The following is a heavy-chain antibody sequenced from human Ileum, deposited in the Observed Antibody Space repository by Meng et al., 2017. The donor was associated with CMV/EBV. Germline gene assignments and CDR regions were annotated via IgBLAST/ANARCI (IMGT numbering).Heavy chain of an antibody. J-gene: IGHJ5*02. Sequence: SWGGIRQPPGKGLAWIGSIYYSGSTYYNPPLKSRVTISVDTSKNQFSLKLSSVTAADTAVYYCARDTATRRITIFGVVIPGLMGFDPWGQGTLVTVSS. CDR1: S. V-gene: IGHV4-39*07. CDR2: IYYSGST. D-gene: IGHD3-3*01. CDR3: ARDTATRRITIFGVVIPGLMGFDP.